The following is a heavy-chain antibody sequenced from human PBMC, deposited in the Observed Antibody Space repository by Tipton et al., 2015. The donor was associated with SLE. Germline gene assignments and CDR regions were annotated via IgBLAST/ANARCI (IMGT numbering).Heavy chain of an antibody. CDR2: SANKANSYTT. V-gene: IGHV3-72*01. CDR1: GFTFSDHY. J-gene: IGHJ5*02. Sequence: SLRLSCAASGFTFSDHYMDWVRQAPGKGLEWVGRSANKANSYTTEYAASVKGRFTISRDDSENSLYLQMNSLRAEDTAVYYCARDALEVINPGFFDHWGQGALVNVSS. D-gene: IGHD1-1*01. CDR3: ARDALEVINPGFFDH.